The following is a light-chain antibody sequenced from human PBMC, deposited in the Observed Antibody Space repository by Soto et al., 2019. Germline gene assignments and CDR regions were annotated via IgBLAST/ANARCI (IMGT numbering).Light chain of an antibody. J-gene: IGLJ3*02. V-gene: IGLV3-25*02. Sequence: SYELTQPPSVSVSPGQTARITCSGDALPKQYAYWYQQKPGQAPVLVLYKDSERPSGIPERFSGSSSGTTVTLTISGVQAEDEADYYCQSADSSGTLRVFGGGTKLTVL. CDR2: KDS. CDR1: ALPKQY. CDR3: QSADSSGTLRV.